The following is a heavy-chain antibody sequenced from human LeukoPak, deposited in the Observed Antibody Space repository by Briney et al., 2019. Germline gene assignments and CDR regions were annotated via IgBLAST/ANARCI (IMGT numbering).Heavy chain of an antibody. D-gene: IGHD6-6*01. CDR3: AKDSGGGSSDSYYYYGMDV. Sequence: PGGSLRLSCAASGFTFDDYAMHWVRRAPGKGLEWVSGISWNSGSIGYADPVKGRFTISRDNAKNSLYLQMNSLRAEDTALYYCAKDSGGGSSDSYYYYGMDVWGQGTTVTVSS. CDR2: ISWNSGSI. CDR1: GFTFDDYA. V-gene: IGHV3-9*01. J-gene: IGHJ6*02.